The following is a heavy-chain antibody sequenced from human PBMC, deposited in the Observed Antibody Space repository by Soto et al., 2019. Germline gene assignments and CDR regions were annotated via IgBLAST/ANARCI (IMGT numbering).Heavy chain of an antibody. J-gene: IGHJ6*02. CDR3: ARGPGWEPGLSTFYAMGV. CDR1: GYTFTSYY. D-gene: IGHD1-26*01. CDR2: INPSGGST. V-gene: IGHV1-46*01. Sequence: GASVEVSCKASGYTFTSYYTHWVRQAPGQGLEWMGIINPSGGSTSYAQKFQGRVTMTRDNAKNSLHLQMNSLRVDDTAVYFCARGPGWEPGLSTFYAMGVWGQGTTVTVSS.